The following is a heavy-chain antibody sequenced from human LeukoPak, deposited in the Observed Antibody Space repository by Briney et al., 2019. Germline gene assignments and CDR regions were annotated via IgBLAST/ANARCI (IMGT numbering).Heavy chain of an antibody. CDR3: ARIQLWLSGPIEDY. CDR2: VYTSGST. Sequence: SETLSLTCTVSGGSISSYYWSWIRQPAGKGLEWIGRVYTSGSTNYNPSLKSRVTVSVDTPKNQFSLRLSSVTAADTAVYYCARIQLWLSGPIEDYWGQGTLVTVSS. J-gene: IGHJ4*02. V-gene: IGHV4-4*07. D-gene: IGHD5-18*01. CDR1: GGSISSYY.